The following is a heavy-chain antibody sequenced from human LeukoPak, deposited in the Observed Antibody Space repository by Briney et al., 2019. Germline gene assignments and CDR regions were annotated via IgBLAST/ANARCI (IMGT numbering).Heavy chain of an antibody. CDR1: EFTFSNYW. D-gene: IGHD5-12*01. Sequence: PGGSLRLSCAASEFTFSNYWIHWVRQAPGKGLVWVSRINTDGSTTTYADSVKGRFSISRDNAKNTVYLQMNNLRAEDTAVYYCATLYGGSLDYWGQGTLVTVSS. J-gene: IGHJ4*02. CDR2: INTDGSTT. CDR3: ATLYGGSLDY. V-gene: IGHV3-74*01.